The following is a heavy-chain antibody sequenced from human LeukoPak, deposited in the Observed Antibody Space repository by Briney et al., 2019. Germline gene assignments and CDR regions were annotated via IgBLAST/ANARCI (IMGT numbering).Heavy chain of an antibody. J-gene: IGHJ3*02. CDR2: MNSDGSST. CDR3: ARGQYCTNGVCYDAFDI. CDR1: GFSFSRYW. V-gene: IGHV3-74*01. Sequence: GGSLRLSCAASGFSFSRYWMHWVRQAPGKGLVWVSRMNSDGSSTNYADSVKGRFTISRDNAKNILYLQMNSLRAEDTAVYYCARGQYCTNGVCYDAFDIWGQGTTVTVSS. D-gene: IGHD2-8*01.